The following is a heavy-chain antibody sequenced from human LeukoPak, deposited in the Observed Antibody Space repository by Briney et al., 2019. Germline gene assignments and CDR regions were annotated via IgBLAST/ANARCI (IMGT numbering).Heavy chain of an antibody. V-gene: IGHV3-48*02. CDR3: AREATYYYDSSGYYYVKYFDY. CDR2: ISSSSSTI. J-gene: IGHJ4*02. CDR1: GFTFSSYS. Sequence: GGSLRLSCAASGFTFSSYSMNWVRQAPGKGLEWVSYISSSSSTIYYADSVKGRFTISRDNAKNSLYLQMNSLRDEDTAVYYCAREATYYYDSSGYYYVKYFDYWGQGTLVTASS. D-gene: IGHD3-22*01.